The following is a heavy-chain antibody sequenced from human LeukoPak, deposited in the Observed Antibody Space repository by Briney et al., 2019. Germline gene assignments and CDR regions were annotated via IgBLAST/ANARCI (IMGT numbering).Heavy chain of an antibody. CDR3: ARSTSGIAAAGTLVYYYYYMDV. V-gene: IGHV3-11*01. CDR1: GFTFSDYY. Sequence: GGSLRLSCAASGFTFSDYYMSWIRQAPGKGLEWVSYISSSGSTIYYADSVKGRFTISRDNAKNSLYLQMNSLRAEDTALYYCARSTSGIAAAGTLVYYYYYMDVWGKGTTVTVSS. J-gene: IGHJ6*03. D-gene: IGHD6-13*01. CDR2: ISSSGSTI.